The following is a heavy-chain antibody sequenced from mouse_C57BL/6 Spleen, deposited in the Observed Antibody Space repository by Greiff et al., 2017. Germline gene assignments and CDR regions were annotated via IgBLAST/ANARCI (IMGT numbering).Heavy chain of an antibody. CDR3: ARPFLREYYAMDY. CDR2: IHPTSGST. J-gene: IGHJ4*01. Sequence: QVQLQQPGAELVKPGASVKLSCKASGYTFTSYWMHWVKQRPGQGLEWIGMIHPTSGSTTYNEKFKSKATLTVDKAPSTAYLPLSSLTSEDSAVYYGARPFLREYYAMDYWGQGTSVTVSS. V-gene: IGHV1-64*01. CDR1: GYTFTSYW.